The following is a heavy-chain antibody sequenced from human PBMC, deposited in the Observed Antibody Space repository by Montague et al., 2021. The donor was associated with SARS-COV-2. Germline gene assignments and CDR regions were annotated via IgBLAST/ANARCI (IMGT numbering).Heavy chain of an antibody. Sequence: SETLSLTCTVSGGSISSYYWSWIRQPPGKGLEWIGHIYYSGSTNYNPSLKSRVTISVDTSKNQFSLKLSSVTAADTAVYYCARGSHYYDSIGYYFDYWGQGTLVTVSS. J-gene: IGHJ4*02. D-gene: IGHD3-22*01. CDR2: IYYSGST. V-gene: IGHV4-59*01. CDR1: GGSISSYY. CDR3: ARGSHYYDSIGYYFDY.